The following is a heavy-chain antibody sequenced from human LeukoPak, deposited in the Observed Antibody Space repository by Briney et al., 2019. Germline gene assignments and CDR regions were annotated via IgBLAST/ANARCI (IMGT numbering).Heavy chain of an antibody. CDR3: ARGRRVTIFGVVTYNWFDP. CDR2: MNPNSGNT. D-gene: IGHD3-3*01. J-gene: IGHJ5*02. V-gene: IGHV1-8*01. Sequence: ASVKVSCKASGYTFTSYDINWVRQATGQGLEWMGWMNPNSGNTGYAQKFQGRVTMTRHTSISTAYMELSSLRSEDTAVYYCARGRRVTIFGVVTYNWFDPWGQGTLVTVSS. CDR1: GYTFTSYD.